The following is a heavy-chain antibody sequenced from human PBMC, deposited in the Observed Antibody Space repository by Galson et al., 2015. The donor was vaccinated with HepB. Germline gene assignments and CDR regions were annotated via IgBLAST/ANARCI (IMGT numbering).Heavy chain of an antibody. Sequence: SLRLSCAASGFSFSDYGMHWVRPAPGKGLEYVSTITKNGDKTYYADSLKGRFTISRDNSKNTLYLQMSGLRVEDTALYYCVKDGTATMTHLDYWGQGTLVTVSS. CDR1: GFSFSDYG. CDR3: VKDGTATMTHLDY. CDR2: ITKNGDKT. J-gene: IGHJ4*02. V-gene: IGHV3-64D*06. D-gene: IGHD5-12*01.